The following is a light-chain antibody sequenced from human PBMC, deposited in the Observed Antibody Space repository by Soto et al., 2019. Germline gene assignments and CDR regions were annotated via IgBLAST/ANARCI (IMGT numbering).Light chain of an antibody. V-gene: IGLV2-14*01. CDR1: SSDVGGYNY. CDR3: SSYTSSSALPYV. J-gene: IGLJ1*01. Sequence: QPVLTQPASVSGSPGQSITISCTGTSSDVGGYNYVSWYQQHPGKAPKLMIYDVSNRPSGVSNRFSGSKSGNMASLTISGLQAEDEADYYCSSYTSSSALPYVFGTGTKVTVL. CDR2: DVS.